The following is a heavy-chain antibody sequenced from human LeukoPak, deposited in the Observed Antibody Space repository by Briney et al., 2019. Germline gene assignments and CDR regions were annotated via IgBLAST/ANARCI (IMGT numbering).Heavy chain of an antibody. CDR3: ARRRSVLRGRPFDY. CDR1: GGSISSSNW. CDR2: IYHSGST. Sequence: PSETLSLTCAVSGGSISSSNWWSWVRQPPGKGLEWIGEIYHSGSTNYNPSLKSRVTISVDKSKNQFSLKLSSVTAADTAVYYCARRRSVLRGRPFDYWGQGTLVTVSS. J-gene: IGHJ4*02. V-gene: IGHV4-4*02. D-gene: IGHD2-21*02.